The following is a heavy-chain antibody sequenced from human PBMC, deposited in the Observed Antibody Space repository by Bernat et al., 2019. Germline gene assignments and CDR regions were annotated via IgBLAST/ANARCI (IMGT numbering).Heavy chain of an antibody. CDR2: INGDGSET. D-gene: IGHD3-3*01. V-gene: IGHV3-7*03. CDR1: GFTISTFW. CDR3: VDGHYSQR. J-gene: IGHJ4*02. Sequence: VQMVASGGGLVQPGGSLRLSCTASGFTISTFWMNWVRLAPGKGLEWVANINGDGSETNYVDSVKGRFTVSRDNAANSAYLQMNSLRDEDTAMYYCVDGHYSQRWGRGTLVTVSS.